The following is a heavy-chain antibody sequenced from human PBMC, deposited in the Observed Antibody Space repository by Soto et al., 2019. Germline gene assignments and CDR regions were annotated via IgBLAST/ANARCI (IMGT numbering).Heavy chain of an antibody. CDR3: AKGGPDGFCSGGRCYFDY. CDR1: GFTFDDYA. J-gene: IGHJ4*02. D-gene: IGHD2-15*01. CDR2: ISWNRNII. V-gene: IGHV3-9*01. Sequence: VQLVESGGGLVQPGRSLRLSCAASGFTFDDYAMHWVRRVPGKGLEWVSSISWNRNIIGYADSVKGRFTISRDNAKNSLNLQMISLRPEDTALYYCAKGGPDGFCSGGRCYFDYCGQGTLVTVSS.